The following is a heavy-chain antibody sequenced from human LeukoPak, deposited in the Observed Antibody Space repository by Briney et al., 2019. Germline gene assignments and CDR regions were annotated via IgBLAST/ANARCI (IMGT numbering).Heavy chain of an antibody. CDR2: IYYSGST. V-gene: IGHV4-59*01. D-gene: IGHD3-10*01. CDR3: ARNNYYGSIYYYYYMDV. J-gene: IGHJ6*03. Sequence: PSETLSLTCTVSGGSISSYYWSWIRQPPGKGREWIGYIYYSGSTDYNPSLEGRVTISVDTSKNQFSLKLSSVTAADTAVYYCARNNYYGSIYYYYYMDVWGKGTTVTVSS. CDR1: GGSISSYY.